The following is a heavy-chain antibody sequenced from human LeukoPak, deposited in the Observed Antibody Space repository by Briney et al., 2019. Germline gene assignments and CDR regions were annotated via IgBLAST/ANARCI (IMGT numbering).Heavy chain of an antibody. CDR2: IKQDGSEK. J-gene: IGHJ4*02. Sequence: GGSLRLSCAASGFTFSHYWMSWVRQAPGKGLEWVANIKQDGSEKYYVDSVKGRFTISRDNAKNSLYLQMNSLRAEDTAVYYCARGTSVWFGEFDYWGQGTLVTVSS. D-gene: IGHD3-10*01. V-gene: IGHV3-7*01. CDR3: ARGTSVWFGEFDY. CDR1: GFTFSHYW.